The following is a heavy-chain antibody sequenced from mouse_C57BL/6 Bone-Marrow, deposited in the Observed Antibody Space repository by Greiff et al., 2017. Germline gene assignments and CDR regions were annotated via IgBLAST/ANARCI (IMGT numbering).Heavy chain of an antibody. D-gene: IGHD1-1*01. Sequence: VHVKQSGAELVRPGASVKLSCTASGFNIKDDYMHWVKQRPEQGLEWIGWIDPENGDTEYASKFQGKATITADTSSNTAYLQLSSLTSEDTAVYYCTTDYYGSSSAMDYWGQGTSVTVSS. CDR1: GFNIKDDY. CDR2: IDPENGDT. CDR3: TTDYYGSSSAMDY. J-gene: IGHJ4*01. V-gene: IGHV14-4*01.